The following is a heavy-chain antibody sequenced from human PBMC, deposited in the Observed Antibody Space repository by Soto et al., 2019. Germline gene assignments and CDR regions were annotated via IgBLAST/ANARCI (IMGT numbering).Heavy chain of an antibody. V-gene: IGHV3-43D*03. CDR3: AKDPHRIAAAVFYYYGMDV. J-gene: IGHJ6*02. Sequence: GGSLRLSCAASGFTFDDYAMHWVRQAPGNGLEWVSLISWDGGSTYYADSVKGRFTISRDNSKNSLYLQMNSLRAEDTALYYCAKDPHRIAAAVFYYYGMDVWGQGTTVTVSS. D-gene: IGHD6-13*01. CDR2: ISWDGGST. CDR1: GFTFDDYA.